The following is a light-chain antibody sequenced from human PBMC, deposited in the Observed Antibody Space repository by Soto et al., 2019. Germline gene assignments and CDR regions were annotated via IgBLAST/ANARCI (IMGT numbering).Light chain of an antibody. CDR1: QSISTF. CDR2: AAS. J-gene: IGKJ1*01. Sequence: DIQMTQSPSSLSASVGDRVSVTCRASQSISTFLNWYQQRPGEAPKLLIYAASSLQSGVPSRFSGSGSGADFTLNIGSLQPEDFATYYCQQSYTTPRTFGQWTKVEVK. V-gene: IGKV1-39*01. CDR3: QQSYTTPRT.